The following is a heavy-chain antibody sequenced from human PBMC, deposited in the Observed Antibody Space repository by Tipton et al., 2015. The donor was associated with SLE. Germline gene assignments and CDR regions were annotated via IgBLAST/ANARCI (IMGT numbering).Heavy chain of an antibody. D-gene: IGHD2/OR15-2a*01. CDR3: ATSNFFFAY. Sequence: SLRLSCAASGFAVRNTYFSWVRQAPEKGLEWVANIKQDGSEKNYVDSVKGRFTISRDNAKNSLFLQMNSLRAEDTAVYYCATSNFFFAYWGQGTLVTVPS. CDR1: GFAVRNTY. J-gene: IGHJ4*02. V-gene: IGHV3-7*01. CDR2: IKQDGSEK.